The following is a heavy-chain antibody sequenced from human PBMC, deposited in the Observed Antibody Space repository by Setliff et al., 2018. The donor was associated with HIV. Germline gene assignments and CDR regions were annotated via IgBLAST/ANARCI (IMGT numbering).Heavy chain of an antibody. V-gene: IGHV1-69*13. Sequence: RASVKVSCKASGGTFSSYAMSWVRQAPGQGLEWMGGIIPIFGTPTYAQKFQGRVTITADEFTTTAYMELSSLRSEDTAVYYCAKIRNRDYFDNSGYYSPYYFDYWGQGTLVTVSS. J-gene: IGHJ4*02. D-gene: IGHD3-22*01. CDR2: IIPIFGTP. CDR3: AKIRNRDYFDNSGYYSPYYFDY. CDR1: GGTFSSYA.